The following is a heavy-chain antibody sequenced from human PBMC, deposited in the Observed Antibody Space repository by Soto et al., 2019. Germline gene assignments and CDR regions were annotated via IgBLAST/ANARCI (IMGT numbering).Heavy chain of an antibody. CDR2: IWYDGSNK. J-gene: IGHJ4*02. CDR1: GFTFSSYG. Sequence: QVQLVESGGGVVQPGRSLRLSCAASGFTFSSYGMQWVRQAPGKGLEWVALIWYDGSNKYYLESVKGRFTISRDKSKNTLDLQMNSLRAEDTAVYYCARDMGYSSGHGFDYWGQGTLVTVSS. D-gene: IGHD6-19*01. V-gene: IGHV3-33*01. CDR3: ARDMGYSSGHGFDY.